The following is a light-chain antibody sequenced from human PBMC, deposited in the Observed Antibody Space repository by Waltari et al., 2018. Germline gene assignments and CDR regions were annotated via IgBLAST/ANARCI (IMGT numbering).Light chain of an antibody. CDR3: SAWEDSLNGPVV. V-gene: IGLV1-44*01. CDR2: STH. CDR1: SSNIGSNV. Sequence: QSVLTQPPSASGTLGQRVTISCSGSSSNIGSNVVSWYQQVPGTAPRLIIHSTHQRPSGGPDRFSGSKSGTSASLAISGLQAADEADYYCSAWEDSLNGPVVFGGGTKVTVL. J-gene: IGLJ2*01.